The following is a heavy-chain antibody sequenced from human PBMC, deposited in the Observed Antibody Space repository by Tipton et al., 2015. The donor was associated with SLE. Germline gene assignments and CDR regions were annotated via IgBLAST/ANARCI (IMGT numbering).Heavy chain of an antibody. J-gene: IGHJ6*02. CDR3: ARSRGLGSCSGDNCYDYYFGMDV. Sequence: TLSLTCTVSGASVSSFCWNWIRQSPGKGLEWIACVCNSVSTNYDPSLKSRGTISVDTSKNHFSLRLSSVTAADTAVYFCARSRGLGSCSGDNCYDYYFGMDVWGQGTTVTVSS. D-gene: IGHD2-15*01. CDR2: VCNSVST. V-gene: IGHV4-59*02. CDR1: GASVSSFC.